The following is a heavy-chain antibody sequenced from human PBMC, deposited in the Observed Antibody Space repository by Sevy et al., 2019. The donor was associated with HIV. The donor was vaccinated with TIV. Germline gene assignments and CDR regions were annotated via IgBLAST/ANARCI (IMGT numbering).Heavy chain of an antibody. CDR3: AKDVMGLGVIQNYYYSDGMDV. CDR1: GFIFNSYG. V-gene: IGHV3-30*02. Sequence: GGSLRLSCAASGFIFNSYGVHWVRQAPGKGLQWVAFIHYDGSNKYYGDSVKGRFTISRDNSKNTLYLEMNSLRPEDTAVYYCAKDVMGLGVIQNYYYSDGMDVWGQGTTVTVSS. CDR2: IHYDGSNK. J-gene: IGHJ6*02. D-gene: IGHD3-16*01.